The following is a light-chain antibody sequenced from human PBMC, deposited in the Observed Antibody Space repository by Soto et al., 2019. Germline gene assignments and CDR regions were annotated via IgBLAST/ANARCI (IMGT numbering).Light chain of an antibody. J-gene: IGKJ2*01. Sequence: DIQMTQSPSTLSASIGDRVTLTCRASQSLTGRLAFYQQKPGRPPKLLIYDVSILESGVQSRFSGSESGTDFTLNISSLRPDDVATCYCQQYKVYLYTFGQGTRL. CDR3: QQYKVYLYT. CDR2: DVS. CDR1: QSLTGR. V-gene: IGKV1-5*01.